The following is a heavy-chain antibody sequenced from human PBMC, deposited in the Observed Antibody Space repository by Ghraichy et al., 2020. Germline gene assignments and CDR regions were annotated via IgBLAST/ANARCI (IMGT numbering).Heavy chain of an antibody. J-gene: IGHJ6*02. CDR2: TYYRSKWYN. V-gene: IGHV6-1*01. CDR1: GDSVSSNSAA. D-gene: IGHD6-13*01. Sequence: SQTLSLTCAISGDSVSSNSAAWNWIRQSPSRGLEWLGRTYYRSKWYNDYAVSVKSRLTINPDTSKNQFSLQLNSVTPEDTAVYYCVKSHSSSTPPLYGMDVCCQVTPVTVSS. CDR3: VKSHSSSTPPLYGMDV.